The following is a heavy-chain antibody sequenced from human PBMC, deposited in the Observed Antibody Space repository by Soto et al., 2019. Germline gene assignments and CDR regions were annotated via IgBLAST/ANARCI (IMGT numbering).Heavy chain of an antibody. D-gene: IGHD6-13*01. CDR2: VYYSGTT. V-gene: IGHV4-59*12. Sequence: TLSLTCTVSGGSISSYYWSWIRQPPGKGLEYTGYVYYSGTTNYNPSLKTRVTISIDTSKNQFSLKLSSVTSADTAVYYCARGGYVSSSQKILDYWGQGTLVTVSS. J-gene: IGHJ4*02. CDR1: GGSISSYY. CDR3: ARGGYVSSSQKILDY.